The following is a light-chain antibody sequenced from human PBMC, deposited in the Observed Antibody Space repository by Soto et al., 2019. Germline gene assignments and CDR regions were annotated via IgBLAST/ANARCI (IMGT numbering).Light chain of an antibody. CDR2: DVN. V-gene: IGLV2-11*01. J-gene: IGLJ2*01. CDR3: GSYAGSNNFVI. CDR1: TGDIGGNDY. Sequence: QSALTQPRSVSGSPGQSVTISCTGTTGDIGGNDYVSWYQQHPGKAPKFIIFDVNKRPSGVPDRFSGSKSGNAASLTVSGLQAEDEADYYCGSYAGSNNFVIFGGGTKLTVL.